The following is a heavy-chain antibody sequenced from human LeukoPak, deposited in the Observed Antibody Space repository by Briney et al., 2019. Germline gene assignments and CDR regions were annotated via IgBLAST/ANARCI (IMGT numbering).Heavy chain of an antibody. D-gene: IGHD6-13*01. Sequence: SSETLSLTCTVPGGSIGSGTYYWSWIRQPPRKGLEWIGRIYTSGSTSYNPSLKSRVTISIDTSKNQFSLKLSSVTAADTAVYYCARVKSSSWYPYYYGMDVWGQGTTVTVSS. CDR1: GGSIGSGTYY. V-gene: IGHV4-61*02. J-gene: IGHJ6*02. CDR3: ARVKSSSWYPYYYGMDV. CDR2: IYTSGST.